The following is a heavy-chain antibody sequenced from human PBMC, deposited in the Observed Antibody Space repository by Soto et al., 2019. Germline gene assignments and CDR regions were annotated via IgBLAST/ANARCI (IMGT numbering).Heavy chain of an antibody. D-gene: IGHD3-10*01. CDR3: ARDLYYYGSGSYYPLPPYYYYGMDV. J-gene: IGHJ6*02. CDR2: INPNSGGT. Sequence: GASVKVSCKASGYTFTGYYMHWVRQAPGQGLEWMGWINPNSGGTNYAQKFQGWVTMTRDTSISTAYMELSRLRSDDTAVYYCARDLYYYGSGSYYPLPPYYYYGMDVWGQGTTVTVSS. CDR1: GYTFTGYY. V-gene: IGHV1-2*04.